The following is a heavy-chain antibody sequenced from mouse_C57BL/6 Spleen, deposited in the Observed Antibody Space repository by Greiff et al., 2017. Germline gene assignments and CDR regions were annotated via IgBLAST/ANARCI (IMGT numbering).Heavy chain of an antibody. CDR2: IDPSDSYT. D-gene: IGHD3-1*01. CDR1: GYTFTSYW. J-gene: IGHJ4*01. Sequence: VKLQQPGAELVKPGASVTLSCKASGYTFTSYWMQWVKQRPGQGLEWIGEIDPSDSYTNDNQKFKGKATLTVDTSSSTAYMQLSSLTSEDSAVYYCARSGAMDYWGQGTSVTVSS. V-gene: IGHV1-50*01. CDR3: ARSGAMDY.